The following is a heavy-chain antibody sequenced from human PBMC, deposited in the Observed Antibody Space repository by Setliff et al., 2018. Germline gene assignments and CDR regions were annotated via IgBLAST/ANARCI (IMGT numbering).Heavy chain of an antibody. Sequence: SETLSLTCSVSGDSITDYYWSWIRQPAGKGLEWIGHIYTSGSTNYNPSLKSRVTISVDTSKNQFSLRLSSVTAADTAVYYCARLRKAVDGINFPRYMDVWGKGTTVTVSS. CDR2: IYTSGST. V-gene: IGHV4-4*07. CDR3: ARLRKAVDGINFPRYMDV. J-gene: IGHJ6*04. D-gene: IGHD6-19*01. CDR1: GDSITDYY.